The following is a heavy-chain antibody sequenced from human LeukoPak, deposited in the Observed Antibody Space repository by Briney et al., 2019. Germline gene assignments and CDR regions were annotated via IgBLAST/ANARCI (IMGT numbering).Heavy chain of an antibody. J-gene: IGHJ4*02. CDR2: FDPEDGET. D-gene: IGHD6-13*01. V-gene: IGHV1-24*01. Sequence: ASVKVSCKXPGYTLTELSMHWVRQAPRKGLEWMGSFDPEDGETIYAQKFQGRVTMTEDTSTDTAYMELSSLRSEDTAVYYCATANHDTIAAAGVGDWGQGTLVTVSS. CDR1: GYTLTELS. CDR3: ATANHDTIAAAGVGD.